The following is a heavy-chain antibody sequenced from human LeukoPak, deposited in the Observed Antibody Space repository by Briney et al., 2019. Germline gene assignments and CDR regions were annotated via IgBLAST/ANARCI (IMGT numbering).Heavy chain of an antibody. CDR3: AREIFGSGSYLDF. Sequence: PGRSLRLSCAASGFAFNTYAMHWVRQAPGQGLEWVALIWHDGSHKFHSNSVRGQFTISRDNSKNTVSLQMNNLRPEDTAVYYCAREIFGSGSYLDFWGQGTLVTVSS. D-gene: IGHD3-10*01. CDR2: IWHDGSHK. J-gene: IGHJ4*02. CDR1: GFAFNTYA. V-gene: IGHV3-33*01.